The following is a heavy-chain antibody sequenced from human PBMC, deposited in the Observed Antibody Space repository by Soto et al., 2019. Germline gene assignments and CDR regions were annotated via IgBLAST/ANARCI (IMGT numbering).Heavy chain of an antibody. V-gene: IGHV3-74*01. J-gene: IGHJ4*02. CDR1: GFTFSNYW. Sequence: EVQLVESGGDLVQPGGSLRLSCATSGFTFSNYWIHWVRQAPGKGLVWVSRINTDGRDTTYADSVKGRFTIPTDNAKNTVYLQMNSLRAEDTAMYYCARGSMTPHSYWGQGTLVTVSS. CDR2: INTDGRDT. CDR3: ARGSMTPHSY.